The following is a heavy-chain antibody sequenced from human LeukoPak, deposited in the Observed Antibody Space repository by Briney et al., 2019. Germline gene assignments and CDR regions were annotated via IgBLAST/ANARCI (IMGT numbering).Heavy chain of an antibody. D-gene: IGHD6-13*01. V-gene: IGHV4-34*01. J-gene: IGHJ4*02. CDR3: ARSTAGYSIVGYFDY. CDR2: INHSGST. Sequence: SETLSLTCAVYGGSFSGYYWSWIRQPPGKGLEWIGEINHSGSTNYNPSLKSRVTISVDTSKNQFSLKLSSVTAADTAVYYCARSTAGYSIVGYFDYWGQGTLVTVSS. CDR1: GGSFSGYY.